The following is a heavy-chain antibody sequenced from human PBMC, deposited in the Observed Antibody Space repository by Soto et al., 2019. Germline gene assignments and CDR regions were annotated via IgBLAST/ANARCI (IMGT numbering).Heavy chain of an antibody. CDR2: IYYSGST. V-gene: IGHV4-31*03. CDR3: ARNLIYGMDL. CDR1: GGSISSGGYY. Sequence: QVQLQESGPGLVKPSQTLSLTCTVSGGSISSGGYYWSWIRQHPGKGLECIGYIYYSGSTYYNLFLKSRVTIAVHTSKNQFSLKLRSVTAADTAVYYCARNLIYGMDLWGQGTTVTVSS. J-gene: IGHJ6*02. D-gene: IGHD2-21*01.